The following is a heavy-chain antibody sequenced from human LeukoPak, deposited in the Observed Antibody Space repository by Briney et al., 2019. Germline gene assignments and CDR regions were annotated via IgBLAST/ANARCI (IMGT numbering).Heavy chain of an antibody. Sequence: GGSLRLSCAVSGFTFSSDWMIWVRQAPGKGLEWVANINPDGSEKNYVDSVRGRFTISRDNAKNSLDLQMNSLRVEDTAVYYCVKQTDSSGLDYWGQGTLVTVSS. CDR2: INPDGSEK. CDR3: VKQTDSSGLDY. J-gene: IGHJ4*02. D-gene: IGHD6-19*01. CDR1: GFTFSSDW. V-gene: IGHV3-7*01.